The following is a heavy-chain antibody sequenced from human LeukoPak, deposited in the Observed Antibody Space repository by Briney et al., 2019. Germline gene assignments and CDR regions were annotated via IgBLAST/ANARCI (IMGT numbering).Heavy chain of an antibody. CDR3: TRHVDPYGMDV. CDR1: GGSISSGGYY. CDR2: VYYPGAT. D-gene: IGHD5-12*01. J-gene: IGHJ6*02. Sequence: SQTLSLTCTVSGGSISSGGYYWSWIRQPPGMGLEWIGYVYYPGATNYTPSLKSRVTISMDTSRNQFSLKLNSVTAADTAVYYCTRHVDPYGMDVWGQGTTVIVSS. V-gene: IGHV4-61*08.